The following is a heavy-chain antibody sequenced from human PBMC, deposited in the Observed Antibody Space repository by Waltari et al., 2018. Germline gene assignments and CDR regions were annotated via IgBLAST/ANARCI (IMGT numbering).Heavy chain of an antibody. CDR2: INPNSGGT. D-gene: IGHD6-13*01. CDR3: ARSIAAAELGAFDI. J-gene: IGHJ3*02. CDR1: GYTFNGYY. Sequence: QVQLVQSGAEVKKPGASVKVSCTASGYTFNGYYMHWVRQAPGQGLEWMGLINPNSGGTNYAQKFQGRVTMTRDTSISTAYMELSRLRSDDTAVYYCARSIAAAELGAFDIWGQGTMVTVSS. V-gene: IGHV1-2*02.